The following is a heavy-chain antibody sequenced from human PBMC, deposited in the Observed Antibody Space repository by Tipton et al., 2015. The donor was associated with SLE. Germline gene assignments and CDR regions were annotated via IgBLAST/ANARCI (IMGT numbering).Heavy chain of an antibody. D-gene: IGHD3-10*01. V-gene: IGHV4-38-2*01. J-gene: IGHJ4*02. CDR1: GHSISSGFY. Sequence: TLSLTCSVSGHSISSGFYWGWIRQSPGKGLEWIGNFYHRGTTYYNPSLKSRVTISADTSKNHLPLKLTSVTAADTAVYFCARSSSVRTLLWPTFACWGQGTLVTVSS. CDR3: ARSSSVRTLLWPTFAC. CDR2: FYHRGTT.